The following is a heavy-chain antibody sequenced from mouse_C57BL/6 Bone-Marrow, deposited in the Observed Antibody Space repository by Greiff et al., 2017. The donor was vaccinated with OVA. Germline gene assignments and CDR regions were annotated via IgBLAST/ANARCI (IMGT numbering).Heavy chain of an antibody. V-gene: IGHV1-69*01. CDR2: IDPSDSYT. Sequence: QVQLKQPGAELVMPGASVKLSCKASGYTFTSYWMHWVKQRPGQGLEWIGEIDPSDSYTNYNQKFKGKSTLTVDKSSSTAYIQLSSLTSEDSAVYYCAIEGYSNYSFYWGQGTSVTVSS. CDR3: AIEGYSNYSFY. J-gene: IGHJ4*01. CDR1: GYTFTSYW. D-gene: IGHD2-5*01.